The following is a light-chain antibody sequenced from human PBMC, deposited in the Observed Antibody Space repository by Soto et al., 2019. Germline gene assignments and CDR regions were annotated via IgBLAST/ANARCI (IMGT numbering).Light chain of an antibody. V-gene: IGLV2-23*01. J-gene: IGLJ1*01. CDR1: SSDIGSYNL. CDR2: EGG. CDR3: CSYAGGSAYV. Sequence: QSALTQPASVSGSPGQSITISCTGSSSDIGSYNLVSWYQQHPGKAPRLMIYEGGKRPSGVSDRFSDSKSGNTASLTISGLQAEDEADYYCCSYAGGSAYVFGSGTKVTVL.